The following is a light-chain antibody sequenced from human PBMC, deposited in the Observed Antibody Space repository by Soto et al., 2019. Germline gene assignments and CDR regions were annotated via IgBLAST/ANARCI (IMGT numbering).Light chain of an antibody. V-gene: IGKV3-15*01. CDR1: QSVRSSY. CDR3: QQYNNWPPWT. CDR2: GAS. J-gene: IGKJ1*01. Sequence: EIVMTQCPATISGSPGERAALSCSAIQSVRSSYLAWYQQKPGQAPRLLIYGASTRATGIPARFSGSGSGTEFTLTISSLQSEDFAVYYCQQYNNWPPWTFGQGSMV.